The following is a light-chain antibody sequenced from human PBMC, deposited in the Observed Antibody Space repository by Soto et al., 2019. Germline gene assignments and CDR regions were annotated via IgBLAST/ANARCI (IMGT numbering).Light chain of an antibody. J-gene: IGKJ1*01. V-gene: IGKV3D-20*01. CDR2: DAS. CDR3: QQYGTSPRT. CDR1: QSVSNNY. Sequence: ETLLKQSPATLYLSPGERATLSCGASQSVSNNYLAWYQQKPGLAPRLLIYDASIRAAGIPDRFSGSGSGTDFTLTISKLEPEDFAGYYCQQYGTSPRTFGQGTKVEIK.